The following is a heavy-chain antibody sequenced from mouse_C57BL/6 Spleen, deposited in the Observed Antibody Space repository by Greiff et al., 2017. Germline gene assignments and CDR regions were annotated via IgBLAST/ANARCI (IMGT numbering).Heavy chain of an antibody. Sequence: QVQLQQPGAELVRPGSSVKLSCKASGYNFTSYWMDWVKQRPGQGLEWIGNIDPSDSETQYNQKFKDKATMTVDKSSSTAYMQLSSLTSEDSAVYYCARESVANWDVAMDYWGQGTSVTVSS. CDR2: IDPSDSET. CDR3: ARESVANWDVAMDY. CDR1: GYNFTSYW. V-gene: IGHV1-61*01. D-gene: IGHD4-1*01. J-gene: IGHJ4*01.